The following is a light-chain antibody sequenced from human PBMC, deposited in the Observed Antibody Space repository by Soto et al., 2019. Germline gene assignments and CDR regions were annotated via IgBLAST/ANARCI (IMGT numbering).Light chain of an antibody. V-gene: IGKV1-39*01. Sequence: DIQMTQSPSSLSASVGDRVTITCRASQVINNYLNWYQLKPGRAPKFLIFAASTLQSGVPSRFGGSGSGTDFTLTISSLQPEDFATYYCQQSYSTPPTFGQGTKVEI. J-gene: IGKJ1*01. CDR1: QVINNY. CDR2: AAS. CDR3: QQSYSTPPT.